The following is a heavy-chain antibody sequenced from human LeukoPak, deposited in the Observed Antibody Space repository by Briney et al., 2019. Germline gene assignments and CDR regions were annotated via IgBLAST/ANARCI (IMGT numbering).Heavy chain of an antibody. CDR1: GFTFDDYA. Sequence: GGSLRLSCAASGFTFDDYAMHWVGQAPGKGLEWVAVISYDGSNKYYADSVKGRFTISRDNSKNTLYLQMNSLRPEDTAVYYCAKDLESWGGTDYFDYWGQGTLVTVSS. V-gene: IGHV3-30*18. J-gene: IGHJ4*02. CDR3: AKDLESWGGTDYFDY. D-gene: IGHD2-15*01. CDR2: ISYDGSNK.